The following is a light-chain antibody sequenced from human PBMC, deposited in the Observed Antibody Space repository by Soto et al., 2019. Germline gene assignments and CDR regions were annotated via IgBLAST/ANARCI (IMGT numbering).Light chain of an antibody. CDR2: GAS. Sequence: EIVLTQSPGTLSLSPGERDTLFCRASQSVSIYLAWYQHNPGQAPRLLIYGASSRATGIPDRFSGSGSGTDFTLTISRLEPEDFTVYYCQQYGSSSRTFGQGTKVEIK. CDR3: QQYGSSSRT. CDR1: QSVSIY. V-gene: IGKV3-20*01. J-gene: IGKJ1*01.